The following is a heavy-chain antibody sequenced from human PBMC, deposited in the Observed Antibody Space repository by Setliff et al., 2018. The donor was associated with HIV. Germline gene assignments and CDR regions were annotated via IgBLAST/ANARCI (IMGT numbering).Heavy chain of an antibody. CDR1: GFTFSNYS. J-gene: IGHJ5*02. CDR2: ISASATYI. V-gene: IGHV3-21*01. D-gene: IGHD3-9*01. CDR3: ARDNGRYFDRGWFDP. Sequence: LRLSCAASGFTFSNYSMNWVRQTPGKGLEWVSSISASATYIYYADSVKGRFTISRDNAENSLYLQMNSLRAEDTAVYYCARDNGRYFDRGWFDPWGQGALVTV.